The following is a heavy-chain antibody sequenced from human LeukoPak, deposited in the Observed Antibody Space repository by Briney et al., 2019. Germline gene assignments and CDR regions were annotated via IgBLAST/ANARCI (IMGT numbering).Heavy chain of an antibody. CDR2: SNPNSGDT. J-gene: IGHJ4*02. CDR3: AREYSRYSGTYYDY. D-gene: IGHD5-12*01. CDR1: GYTFTGHF. V-gene: IGHV1-2*02. Sequence: GASVKVSCKASGYTFTGHFIHWVRQAPGQGLEWMGWSNPNSGDTNHAQKFQGRVTMTRDTSISTAYMELSRVRSDDAAVYYCAREYSRYSGTYYDYWGQGTLVIVSS.